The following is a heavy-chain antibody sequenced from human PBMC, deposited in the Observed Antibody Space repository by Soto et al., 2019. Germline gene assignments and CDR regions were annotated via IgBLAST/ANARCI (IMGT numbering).Heavy chain of an antibody. CDR1: GFAFSAYY. J-gene: IGHJ4*02. CDR3: AREKRANGYFDY. Sequence: EVQLVESGGGVVQPGGSLRLSCAASGFAFSAYYMTWVRQAPGKGLEWVANIKKDGSEKYHAGSVNGRFIISRDDAKNLLFLQMNSLRVEDTAVYYCAREKRANGYFDYWGQGTPVTVSA. D-gene: IGHD6-25*01. V-gene: IGHV3-7*01. CDR2: IKKDGSEK.